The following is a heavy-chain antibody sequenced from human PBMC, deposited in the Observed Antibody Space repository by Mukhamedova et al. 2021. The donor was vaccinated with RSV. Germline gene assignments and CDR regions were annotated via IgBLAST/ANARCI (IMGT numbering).Heavy chain of an antibody. Sequence: TFSSYAMHWVRQAPGKGLEWVAVISYDGSNKYYADSVKGRFTISRDNSKNTLYLQMNSLRAEDTAVYYCARERPVKTGVAYYFVY. J-gene: IGHJ4*01. D-gene: IGHD2-15*01. CDR2: ISYDGSNK. CDR1: TFSSYA. V-gene: IGHV3-30*04. CDR3: ARERPVKTGVAYYFVY.